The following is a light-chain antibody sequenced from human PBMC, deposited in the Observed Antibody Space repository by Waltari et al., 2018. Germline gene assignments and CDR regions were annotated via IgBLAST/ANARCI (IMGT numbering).Light chain of an antibody. CDR1: NIESKS. V-gene: IGLV3-21*04. Sequence: YVLTQPPSVSVAPGKTATLTCGGENIESKSVNWYQQKPGQAPVLVLFYDTDRPSGTPDRFSGSNAGNTATLTISWVEAGDEADDHCQVWDDTTNSGVFGGGTRLTVL. CDR2: YDT. J-gene: IGLJ3*02. CDR3: QVWDDTTNSGV.